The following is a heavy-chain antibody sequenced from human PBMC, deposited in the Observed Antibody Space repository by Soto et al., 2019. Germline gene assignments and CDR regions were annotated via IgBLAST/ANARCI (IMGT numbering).Heavy chain of an antibody. Sequence: ASVKVSCKASGFTFINSAMQWVRQARGQRLEWIGWIVVGSGNTYYAQKFQERVTITRDMATNTVYMELRSLTSDDTAVYYCARNREGVRLSLFLNSLGDAFDIWGQGTMVTVSS. V-gene: IGHV1-58*02. CDR3: ARNREGVRLSLFLNSLGDAFDI. CDR2: IVVGSGNT. J-gene: IGHJ3*02. CDR1: GFTFINSA. D-gene: IGHD3-16*02.